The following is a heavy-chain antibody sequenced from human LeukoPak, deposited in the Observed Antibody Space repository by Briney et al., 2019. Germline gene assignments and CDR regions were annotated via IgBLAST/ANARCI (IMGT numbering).Heavy chain of an antibody. V-gene: IGHV4-30-2*01. D-gene: IGHD3-3*01. Sequence: PSETLSLTCAVSGGSISSGGYSWSWIRQPPGKGLEWIGYIYHSGSTYYNPSLKSRVTISVDRSKNQFSLKLSSVTAADTAVYYCARGRVDFWSGYPSPPDYWGQGTLVTVSS. J-gene: IGHJ4*02. CDR1: GGSISSGGYS. CDR2: IYHSGST. CDR3: ARGRVDFWSGYPSPPDY.